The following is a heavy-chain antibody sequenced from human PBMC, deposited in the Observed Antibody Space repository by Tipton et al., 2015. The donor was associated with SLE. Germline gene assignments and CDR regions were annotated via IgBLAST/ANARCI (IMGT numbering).Heavy chain of an antibody. V-gene: IGHV4-4*07. CDR3: ARGYCSSTSCWFDP. D-gene: IGHD2-2*01. J-gene: IGHJ5*01. CDR1: GGSISSYY. Sequence: TLSLTCTVSGGSISSYYWSWIRQPAGKGLEWIGRIYTSGSTKYNPSLKSRVMISVDTSKNQFSLKLSSVTAADTAVYYCARGYCSSTSCWFDPWGQGTLVTVSS. CDR2: IYTSGST.